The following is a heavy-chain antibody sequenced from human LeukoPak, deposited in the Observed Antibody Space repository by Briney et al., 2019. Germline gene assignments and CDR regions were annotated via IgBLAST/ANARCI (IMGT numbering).Heavy chain of an antibody. V-gene: IGHV3-7*01. J-gene: IGHJ4*02. Sequence: GGSLRLSCAASEFPFNGYWMSWVRQAPGKGLECVANINQDGSEKYYVDSVRGRLTISRDNAKNSLYLQMNSLRAEDTAVYYCARLGRWTQLWSYGIWGRGTLVTVSS. D-gene: IGHD5-18*01. CDR2: INQDGSEK. CDR3: ARLGRWTQLWSYGI. CDR1: EFPFNGYW.